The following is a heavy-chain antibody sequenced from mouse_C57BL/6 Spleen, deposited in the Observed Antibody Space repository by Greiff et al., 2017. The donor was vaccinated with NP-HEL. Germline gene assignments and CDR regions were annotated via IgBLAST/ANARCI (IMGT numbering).Heavy chain of an antibody. Sequence: QVQLQQSGAELVKPGASVKMSCKASGYTFTSYWITWVKQRPGQGLEWIGDIYPGSGSTNYNEKFKSKATLTVDTSSSTAYMQLSSLTSEDSAVYYCARDLDYGTSYWYFDVWGTGTTVTVSS. J-gene: IGHJ1*03. CDR3: ARDLDYGTSYWYFDV. D-gene: IGHD1-1*01. CDR2: IYPGSGST. CDR1: GYTFTSYW. V-gene: IGHV1-55*01.